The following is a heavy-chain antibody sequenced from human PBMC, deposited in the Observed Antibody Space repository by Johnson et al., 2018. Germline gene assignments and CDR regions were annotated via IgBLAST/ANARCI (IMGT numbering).Heavy chain of an antibody. CDR3: AGGAVVTEESRRNYYYGMDV. V-gene: IGHV3-74*02. J-gene: IGHJ6*02. Sequence: VQLVQSGGGLVQXGGSLRLSCAASGFTFSNYWMHWVRQAPGKGLVWVSRINSDGSSTNYADSVKGRFPIPRDNAKNTLYLQMNSLRAEDTAVYYCAGGAVVTEESRRNYYYGMDVWGQGTTVTVSS. CDR2: INSDGSST. D-gene: IGHD2-21*02. CDR1: GFTFSNYW.